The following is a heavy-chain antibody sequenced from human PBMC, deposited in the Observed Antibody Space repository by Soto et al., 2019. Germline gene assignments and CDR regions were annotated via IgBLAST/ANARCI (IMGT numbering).Heavy chain of an antibody. Sequence: ASVKVSCKASGYTFTSYDINWVRQATGQGLEWMGWMNPNSGNTGYAQKFQGRVTMTRNTSISTAYMELSSLRSEDTAVYYCARGYCSSTSCQTYWFDPWGQGTLVTVSA. CDR3: ARGYCSSTSCQTYWFDP. J-gene: IGHJ5*02. D-gene: IGHD2-2*01. CDR2: MNPNSGNT. V-gene: IGHV1-8*01. CDR1: GYTFTSYD.